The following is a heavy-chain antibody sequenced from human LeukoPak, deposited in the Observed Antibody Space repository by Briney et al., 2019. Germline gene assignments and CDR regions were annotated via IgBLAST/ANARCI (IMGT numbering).Heavy chain of an antibody. CDR1: GYTFTTSG. J-gene: IGHJ4*02. CDR3: ARGPRSSGIQTDY. V-gene: IGHV1-8*03. Sequence: ASLKGSCKASGYTFTTSGINWVRQAPGQGLEWMGCINVYNGNTNYAQKFQGRVTITRNTSISTAYMELSSLRSEDTAVYYCARGPRSSGIQTDYWGQGTLVTVSS. D-gene: IGHD1-26*01. CDR2: INVYNGNT.